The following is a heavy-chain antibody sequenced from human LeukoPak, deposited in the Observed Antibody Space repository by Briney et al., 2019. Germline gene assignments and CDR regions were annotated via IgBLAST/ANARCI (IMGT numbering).Heavy chain of an antibody. CDR3: ARDPGAGVVPAAIHWFDP. V-gene: IGHV1-69*05. Sequence: SVKVSCKASGYTFTSYYMHWVRQAPGQGLEWMGGIIPIFGTANYAQKFQGRVTITTDESTSTAYMELSSLRSEDTAVYYCARDPGAGVVPAAIHWFDPWGQGTLVTVSS. J-gene: IGHJ5*02. CDR2: IIPIFGTA. CDR1: GYTFTSYY. D-gene: IGHD2-2*02.